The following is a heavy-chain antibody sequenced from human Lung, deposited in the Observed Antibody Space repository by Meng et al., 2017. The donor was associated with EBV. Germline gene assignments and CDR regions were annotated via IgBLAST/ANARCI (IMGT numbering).Heavy chain of an antibody. CDR1: GGTFSSYA. CDR3: ARERPGGMATTPYFDY. D-gene: IGHD5-24*01. V-gene: IGHV1-69*04. Sequence: QVRLGQFGAGVKEPGSSVKVSCKASGGTFSSYAISWVRQAPGQGLEWMGGIVPILGIANYAQKFQGRVTITADKSTSTAYMELSSLRSEDTAVYYCARERPGGMATTPYFDYWGQGTLVTVSS. J-gene: IGHJ4*02. CDR2: IVPILGIA.